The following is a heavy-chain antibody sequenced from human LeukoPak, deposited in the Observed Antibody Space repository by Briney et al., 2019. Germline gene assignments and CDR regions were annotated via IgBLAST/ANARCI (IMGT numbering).Heavy chain of an antibody. D-gene: IGHD1-20*01. CDR3: TKGIAGRMDDY. Sequence: ASVKVSCKASGYTFPSYFMHWVRQAPGQGLEWMGIINPTGGSTNYAQKFQGRVTITADESTSTAYMELSSLRSEDTAVYYCTKGIAGRMDDYWGQGTLVTVSS. CDR2: INPTGGST. J-gene: IGHJ4*02. V-gene: IGHV1-46*01. CDR1: GYTFPSYF.